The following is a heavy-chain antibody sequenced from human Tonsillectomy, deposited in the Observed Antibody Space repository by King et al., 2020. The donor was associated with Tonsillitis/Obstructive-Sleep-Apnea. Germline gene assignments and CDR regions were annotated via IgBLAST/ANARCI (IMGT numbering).Heavy chain of an antibody. CDR2: INHNGGT. J-gene: IGHJ3*02. CDR3: AREGITVEDAFDI. Sequence: VQLPQWGAGLLKPSETLSLTCAVYGGSLSGFYWSWIRQSPGKGLEWIGEINHNGGTDSNPSLKSRVTISVDTSKSQFFLTLRSVTAADTAVYYCAREGITVEDAFDIWGQGTLVTVSS. CDR1: GGSLSGFY. V-gene: IGHV4-34*01. D-gene: IGHD3-10*01.